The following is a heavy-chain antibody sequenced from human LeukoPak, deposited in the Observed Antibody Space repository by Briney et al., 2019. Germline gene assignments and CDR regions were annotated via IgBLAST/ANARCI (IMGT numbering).Heavy chain of an antibody. J-gene: IGHJ4*02. CDR1: GFTFTTYA. V-gene: IGHV3-23*01. CDR3: ARDRGGGLRYY. D-gene: IGHD2-15*01. Sequence: GGSLRLSCAASGFTFTTYAMSWVRQAPGEGLEWVSAISGSGGSTYYADSVKGRFTISRDNSKNTLYLQMNSLRAEDTAVYYCARDRGGGLRYYWGQGTLVTVSS. CDR2: ISGSGGST.